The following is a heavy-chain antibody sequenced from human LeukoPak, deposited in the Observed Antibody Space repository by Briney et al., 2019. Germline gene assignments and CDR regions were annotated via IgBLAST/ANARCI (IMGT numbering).Heavy chain of an antibody. CDR2: IIPIFGTA. V-gene: IGHV1-69*06. Sequence: ASVKVSCKASGGTFSSYAISWVRQAPGQGLEWMGGIIPIFGTANYAQKFQGRVTITAGKSTSTAYMELSSLRSEDTAVYYCAAGLINLAYCGGDCYSPDYWGQGTLVTVSS. J-gene: IGHJ4*02. D-gene: IGHD2-21*02. CDR3: AAGLINLAYCGGDCYSPDY. CDR1: GGTFSSYA.